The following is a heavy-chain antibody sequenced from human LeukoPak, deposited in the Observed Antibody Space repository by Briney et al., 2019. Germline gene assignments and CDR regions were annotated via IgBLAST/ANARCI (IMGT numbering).Heavy chain of an antibody. J-gene: IGHJ5*02. D-gene: IGHD1-1*01. Sequence: SETLSLTCTVSGASISSEGYYWSWIRQHPGEGLELIGFIYYSGHTYYNPSLKSRVSVSLDASKSQISLKLSSATAADTAIYYCATIRTGANWYDPWGQGTLVTVSS. V-gene: IGHV4-31*03. CDR2: IYYSGHT. CDR3: ATIRTGANWYDP. CDR1: GASISSEGYY.